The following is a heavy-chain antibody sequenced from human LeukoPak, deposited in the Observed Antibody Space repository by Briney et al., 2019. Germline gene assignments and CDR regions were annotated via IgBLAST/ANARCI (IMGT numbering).Heavy chain of an antibody. J-gene: IGHJ6*02. CDR1: GYSFTSYG. CDR3: ARSEGDGQYYYYGMDV. V-gene: IGHV1-69*04. CDR2: IIPILGIA. D-gene: IGHD5-24*01. Sequence: GASVKVSCKASGYSFTSYGFSWVRQAPGQGLEWMGRIIPILGIANYAQKFQGRVTITADKSTSTAYMELSSLRSEDTAVYYCARSEGDGQYYYYGMDVWGQGTTVTVSS.